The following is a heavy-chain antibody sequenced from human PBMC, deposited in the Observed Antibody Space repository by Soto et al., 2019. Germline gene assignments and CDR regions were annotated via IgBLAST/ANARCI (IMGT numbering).Heavy chain of an antibody. D-gene: IGHD1-7*01. Sequence: EVQLVESGGGLVQPGGSLRLSCAASGFTFSSYWMSWVRQAPGKGLEWVANIKQDGREKYYVDSVKGRVTISRDNAKNSLYLQMNSLRADDTAVYYCARTAGTRGDSFDILGQGTMVTVSS. CDR2: IKQDGREK. CDR3: ARTAGTRGDSFDI. V-gene: IGHV3-7*05. CDR1: GFTFSSYW. J-gene: IGHJ3*02.